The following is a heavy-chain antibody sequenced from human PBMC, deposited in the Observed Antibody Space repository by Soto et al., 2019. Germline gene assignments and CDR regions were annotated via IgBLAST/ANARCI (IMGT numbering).Heavy chain of an antibody. CDR3: ARREIQGPIDY. J-gene: IGHJ4*02. Sequence: QVQLQESGPGLVKPSDTLSLTCAVSGYSISSSNWWGWIRQPPGKGLEWIGYIYYSGTTYYNPSLKRRLTMSVDTSNNQFSLKLTAVTAVDTAVYYCARREIQGPIDYWGQGTLVTVSS. D-gene: IGHD1-26*01. CDR1: GYSISSSNW. CDR2: IYYSGTT. V-gene: IGHV4-28*01.